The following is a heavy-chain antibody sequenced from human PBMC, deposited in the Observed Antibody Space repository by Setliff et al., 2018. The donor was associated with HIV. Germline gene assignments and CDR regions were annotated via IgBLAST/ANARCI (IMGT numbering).Heavy chain of an antibody. CDR3: ARLNGSGSP. CDR2: ISYSGST. CDR1: GVPTSASTYY. V-gene: IGHV4-39*01. J-gene: IGHJ5*02. D-gene: IGHD3-10*01. Sequence: TSETLSLTCTVSGVPTSASTYYWGWIRQPPGKGLDWIGYISYSGSTYYNPSLKSRVTISVDTSKNQFSLKLSSVTAADTAVYYCARLNGSGSPWGQGTLVTSPQ.